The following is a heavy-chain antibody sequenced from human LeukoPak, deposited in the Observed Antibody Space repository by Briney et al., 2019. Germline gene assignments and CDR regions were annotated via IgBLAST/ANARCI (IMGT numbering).Heavy chain of an antibody. CDR3: ALYCSGGSCYSMGGAFDI. CDR1: GFTFRRYD. J-gene: IGHJ3*02. V-gene: IGHV3-23*01. Sequence: GGSLRLSCAASGFTFRRYDMSWVRQAPGKGLEWVSAISGNGDSTYYVDSVKGRFTISRDNSKNTLYLQMNSLRAEDTAMYYCALYCSGGSCYSMGGAFDIWGQGTVVTVSS. D-gene: IGHD2-15*01. CDR2: ISGNGDST.